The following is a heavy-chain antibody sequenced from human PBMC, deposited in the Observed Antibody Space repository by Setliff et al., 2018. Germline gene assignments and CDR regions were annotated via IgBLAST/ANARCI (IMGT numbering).Heavy chain of an antibody. CDR2: MNPNSGNT. V-gene: IGHV1-8*01. J-gene: IGHJ4*02. Sequence: ASVKVSCKASGYTFTSYDINWVRQATGQGLEWMGWMNPNSGNTGYAQKFQGRVTMTRDTSTNTLYMELSSLRSEDAAVYYCARDAYYHDNSAYYYFDYWGQGTLV. CDR3: ARDAYYHDNSAYYYFDY. D-gene: IGHD3-22*01. CDR1: GYTFTSYD.